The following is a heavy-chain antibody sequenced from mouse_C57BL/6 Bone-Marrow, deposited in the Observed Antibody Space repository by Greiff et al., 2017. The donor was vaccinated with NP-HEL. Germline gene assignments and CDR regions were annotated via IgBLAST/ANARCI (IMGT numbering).Heavy chain of an antibody. CDR1: GYTFTDYY. D-gene: IGHD1-1*01. Sequence: EVQLQQSGPELVKPGASVKISCKASGYTFTDYYMNWVKQSHGKSLEWIGDINPNNGGTSYNQKFKGKATLTVDKSSSTAYMELRSLTSEDSAVYYCARGTFYYYGSSSYYFDYWGQGTTLTVSS. J-gene: IGHJ2*01. CDR3: ARGTFYYYGSSSYYFDY. V-gene: IGHV1-26*01. CDR2: INPNNGGT.